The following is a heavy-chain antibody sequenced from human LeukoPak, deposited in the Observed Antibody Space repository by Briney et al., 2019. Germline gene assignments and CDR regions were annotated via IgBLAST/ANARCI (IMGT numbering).Heavy chain of an antibody. Sequence: GGSLRLSCAASGFSFSNYWMHWVRQAPGQGLVWVSRINPDGTSTNYEDSVKGRFTISRDNAWNTLYLQMSSPRVEDTAIYYCVRGTNDWTGIDYWGQGTLVTVSS. J-gene: IGHJ4*02. CDR2: INPDGTST. D-gene: IGHD2-8*01. CDR3: VRGTNDWTGIDY. CDR1: GFSFSNYW. V-gene: IGHV3-74*01.